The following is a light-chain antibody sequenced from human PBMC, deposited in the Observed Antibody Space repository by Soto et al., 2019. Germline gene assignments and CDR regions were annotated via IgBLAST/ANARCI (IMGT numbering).Light chain of an antibody. Sequence: QSVLTQPASVSGSPGQSIATSCTGTSSDVGSYNYVSWYQHHPGKAPKVMIYDVSSRPSGVSNRFSGSKSGNAASLTISGLSAEDDADYYCISYTTISTYVFGTGTKVTVL. CDR1: SSDVGSYNY. CDR3: ISYTTISTYV. J-gene: IGLJ1*01. V-gene: IGLV2-14*03. CDR2: DVS.